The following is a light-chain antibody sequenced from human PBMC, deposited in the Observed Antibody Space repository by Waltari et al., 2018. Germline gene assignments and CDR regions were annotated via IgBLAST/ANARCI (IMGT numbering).Light chain of an antibody. Sequence: QSALTQPRSVSGSPGQSVTISCTGTSSDVGGYNSVSWYQQPPGKAPKLMIYDVSKRPSGVPARFSASKSGKPASLTISGLQAEDEADYSCCSYAGSYTYVFGTGTKVTVL. CDR3: CSYAGSYTYV. CDR2: DVS. CDR1: SSDVGGYNS. V-gene: IGLV2-11*01. J-gene: IGLJ1*01.